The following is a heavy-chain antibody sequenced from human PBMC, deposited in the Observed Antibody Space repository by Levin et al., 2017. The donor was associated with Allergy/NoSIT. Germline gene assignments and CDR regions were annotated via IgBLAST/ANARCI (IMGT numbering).Heavy chain of an antibody. D-gene: IGHD3-16*01. Sequence: SETLSLTCAVYGGSFSGYYWSWIRQPPGKGLEWIGEINHSGGTNYNPSLKSRVTISVDTSKNQFSLKLSSVTAADTALYYCARREPARGTFARNPNWLDPWGQGTLVTVSS. CDR3: ARREPARGTFARNPNWLDP. CDR1: GGSFSGYY. J-gene: IGHJ5*02. CDR2: INHSGGT. V-gene: IGHV4-34*01.